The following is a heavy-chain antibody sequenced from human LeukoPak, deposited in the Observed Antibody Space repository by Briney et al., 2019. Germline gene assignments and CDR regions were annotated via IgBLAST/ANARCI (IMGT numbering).Heavy chain of an antibody. V-gene: IGHV4-39*07. J-gene: IGHJ5*02. D-gene: IGHD2-2*01. CDR1: GGSIGSSRYY. CDR2: IYYSGST. CDR3: ARDWSSGTSCPTGFEP. Sequence: SETLSLTCTVSGGSIGSSRYYWGWIRQPPGKELEWIGSIYYSGSTYYNPSLKSRVTISVDTSKNQFSLKLSSVTAADTAVYYCARDWSSGTSCPTGFEPWGQGTLVTVSS.